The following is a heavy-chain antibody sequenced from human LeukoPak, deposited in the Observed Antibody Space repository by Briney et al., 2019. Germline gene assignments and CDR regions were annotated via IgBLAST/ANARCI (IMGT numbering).Heavy chain of an antibody. Sequence: GGSLILSCAASGFTFSSYSMNWVRQAPGKGLEWVSSISSSSSYIYYADSVKGRFTISRDNAKNSLYLQMNSLRAEDTAVYYCARVLVLAPDYWGQGTLVTVSS. CDR2: ISSSSSYI. V-gene: IGHV3-21*01. D-gene: IGHD3-3*01. CDR1: GFTFSSYS. CDR3: ARVLVLAPDY. J-gene: IGHJ4*02.